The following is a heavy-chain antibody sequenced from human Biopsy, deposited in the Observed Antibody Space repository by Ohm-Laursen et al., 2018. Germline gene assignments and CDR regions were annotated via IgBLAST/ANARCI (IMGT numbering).Heavy chain of an antibody. Sequence: SDTLSLTCAASGDSISFPHWGWFRQPPGKGLEYIGSTHDTGTTDYSPSLKTRVSLSVDTSTKVFSLILSSVTAADTAVYYCAAGATWLVHYWGQGTLVTVSS. V-gene: IGHV4-59*07. CDR3: AAGATWLVHY. CDR2: THDTGTT. CDR1: GDSISFPH. D-gene: IGHD6-19*01. J-gene: IGHJ4*02.